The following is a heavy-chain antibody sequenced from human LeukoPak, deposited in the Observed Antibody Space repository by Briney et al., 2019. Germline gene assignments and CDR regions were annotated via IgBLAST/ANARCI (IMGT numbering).Heavy chain of an antibody. V-gene: IGHV1-2*02. Sequence: ASVKVSCKASGYTFTGYYMHWVRQAPGQGLEWMVWINPNSGGTNYAQKFQGRVAMTRDTSISTAHMELSRLRSDDTAVYYWAREDGDSSSWGTWGFDPWGQGTLVTVSS. CDR2: INPNSGGT. CDR1: GYTFTGYY. D-gene: IGHD6-13*01. CDR3: AREDGDSSSWGTWGFDP. J-gene: IGHJ5*02.